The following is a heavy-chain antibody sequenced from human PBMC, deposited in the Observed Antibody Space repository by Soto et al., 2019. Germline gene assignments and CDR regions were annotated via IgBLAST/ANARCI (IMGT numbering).Heavy chain of an antibody. CDR2: INAGNGNT. CDR3: ARGGCSSTSCYYSYYYYGMDV. V-gene: IGHV1-3*01. D-gene: IGHD2-2*01. J-gene: IGHJ6*02. Sequence: ASVKVSCKASGYTFTSYAMHWVRQAPGQRLEWMGWINAGNGNTKYSQKFQGRVTITRDTSASTAYMELSSPRSEDTAVYYCARGGCSSTSCYYSYYYYGMDVWGQGTTVTVSS. CDR1: GYTFTSYA.